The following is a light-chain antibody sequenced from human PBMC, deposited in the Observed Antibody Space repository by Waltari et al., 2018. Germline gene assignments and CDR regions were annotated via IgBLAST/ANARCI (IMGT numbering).Light chain of an antibody. CDR2: DVS. J-gene: IGLJ2*01. V-gene: IGLV2-14*03. CDR1: SSDVGGYNY. CDR3: SSYISSDTLEL. Sequence: QSALTQPASVSGSPGQSITISCTGTSSDVGGYNYVPWYQQHPGKAPNLIIFDVSNRPSGVSSRFSGSKSGNTASLTISGLQAQDEADYYCSSYISSDTLELFGGGTSLTVL.